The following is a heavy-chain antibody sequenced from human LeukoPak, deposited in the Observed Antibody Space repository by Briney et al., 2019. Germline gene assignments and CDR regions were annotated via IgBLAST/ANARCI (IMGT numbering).Heavy chain of an antibody. V-gene: IGHV1-69*04. D-gene: IGHD2-2*01. CDR3: ARDQYCSSTSCYSSIDWFDP. CDR1: GGTFSSYA. Sequence: SVKVSCKACGGTFSSYAISWVRQAPGQQREWMGRIIPILGIANYAQKFQGRVTITADKSTSTAYMKLSSLTSEDTAVYYCARDQYCSSTSCYSSIDWFDPWGQGTLVTVSS. CDR2: IIPILGIA. J-gene: IGHJ5*02.